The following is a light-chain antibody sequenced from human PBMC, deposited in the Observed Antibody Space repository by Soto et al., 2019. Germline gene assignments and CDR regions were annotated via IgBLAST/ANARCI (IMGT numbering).Light chain of an antibody. CDR1: QTISDF. CDR3: HQTAANPWT. J-gene: IGKJ1*01. V-gene: IGKV1-39*01. CDR2: DAY. Sequence: DIQMTQSPSTLSASVGDRVTITCRASQTISDFLAWYQHKPGEAPKTLIFDAYNLQSGVPSTFSGSGSGTDFALTISSLQPGDFATYYCHQTAANPWTFAQGTKVDIK.